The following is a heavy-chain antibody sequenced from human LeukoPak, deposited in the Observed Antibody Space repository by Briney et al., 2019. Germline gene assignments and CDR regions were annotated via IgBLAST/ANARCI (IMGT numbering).Heavy chain of an antibody. Sequence: GGSLRLSCAASGFIVSSYSMHWVRQAPGKGLEFVSAISANGRNTYYASSVKGRFTISRDNSKNTLYLQMNSLRAEDTAVYYCARNDFWSGYYRGDFDYWGQGTLVTVSS. CDR2: ISANGRNT. J-gene: IGHJ4*02. CDR3: ARNDFWSGYYRGDFDY. CDR1: GFIVSSYS. D-gene: IGHD3-3*01. V-gene: IGHV3-64*01.